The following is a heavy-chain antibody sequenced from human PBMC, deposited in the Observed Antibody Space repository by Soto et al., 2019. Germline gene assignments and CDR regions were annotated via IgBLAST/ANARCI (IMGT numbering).Heavy chain of an antibody. CDR3: AREGGESSDGLYYFDS. CDR1: GGSTSSDNY. Sequence: PPETLSLTCNVSGGSTSSDNYWSWIRQPPGKGLEWIGHIYYSGNTDYNPSLKSRLAISIDTSKNQFSLKLSSVTAADTAVYFCAREGGESSDGLYYFDSCGQGYLVTVS. V-gene: IGHV4-30-4*01. D-gene: IGHD3-16*01. J-gene: IGHJ4*02. CDR2: IYYSGNT.